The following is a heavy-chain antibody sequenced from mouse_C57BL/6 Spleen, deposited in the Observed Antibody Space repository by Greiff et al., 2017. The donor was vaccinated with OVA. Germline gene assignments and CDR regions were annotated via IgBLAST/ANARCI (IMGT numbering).Heavy chain of an antibody. CDR2: IYPGDGDT. Sequence: VKLQESGPELVKPGASVKISCKASGYAFSSSWMNWVKQRPGKGLEWIGRIYPGDGDTNYNGKFKGKATLTADKSSSTAYMQLSSLTSEDSAVYFCARERITTVVATQYYFDYWGQGTTLTVSS. CDR1: GYAFSSSW. J-gene: IGHJ2*01. D-gene: IGHD1-1*01. V-gene: IGHV1-82*01. CDR3: ARERITTVVATQYYFDY.